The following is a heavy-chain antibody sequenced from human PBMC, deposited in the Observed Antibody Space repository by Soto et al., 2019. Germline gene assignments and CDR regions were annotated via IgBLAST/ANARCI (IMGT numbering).Heavy chain of an antibody. CDR3: ARVWGGAFDI. CDR1: GDSISSYY. D-gene: IGHD3-10*01. CDR2: IYYSGST. Sequence: PSETLSLTCTVSGDSISSYYWSWIRQPPGKGLEWIGYIYYSGSTNYNPSLKSRVTISVGTSKSQFSLKLSSVTAADTAVYYCARVWGGAFDIWGQGTMVTVSS. V-gene: IGHV4-59*01. J-gene: IGHJ3*02.